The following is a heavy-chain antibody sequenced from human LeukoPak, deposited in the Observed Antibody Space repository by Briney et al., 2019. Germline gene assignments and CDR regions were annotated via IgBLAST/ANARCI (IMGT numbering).Heavy chain of an antibody. CDR3: ARDGNCSGGSCYSDNWFDP. J-gene: IGHJ5*02. CDR1: GYTFTGYY. Sequence: ASVKVSCKASGYTFTGYYMHWVRQAPGQGLEWMGWINPNSGGTNYAQKFQCRVTMTRDTSISTAYMELSRLRSDDTAVYYCARDGNCSGGSCYSDNWFDPWGQGTLVTVSS. V-gene: IGHV1-2*02. D-gene: IGHD2-15*01. CDR2: INPNSGGT.